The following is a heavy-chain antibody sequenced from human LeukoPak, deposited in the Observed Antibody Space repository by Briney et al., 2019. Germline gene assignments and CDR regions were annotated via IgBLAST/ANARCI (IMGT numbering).Heavy chain of an antibody. Sequence: GGPLTLSCAASGFTFSSYAMSWVRQAPGKGLEWVSGISGSGDNTYYADSVKGRFTISRDNSKNTLYVQVNSLGTEDTAAYYCAKGSYYDSSGSFYFDYWGQGTLVTVSS. CDR3: AKGSYYDSSGSFYFDY. CDR1: GFTFSSYA. D-gene: IGHD3-22*01. J-gene: IGHJ4*02. CDR2: ISGSGDNT. V-gene: IGHV3-23*01.